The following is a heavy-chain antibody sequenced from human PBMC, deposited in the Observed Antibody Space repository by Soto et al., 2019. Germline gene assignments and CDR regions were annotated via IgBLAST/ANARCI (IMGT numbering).Heavy chain of an antibody. D-gene: IGHD5-12*01. V-gene: IGHV4-59*01. CDR2: IFYSGST. Sequence: VQLQESGPGLVKPSETLSLTCAVSGDSIRSNYWYWIGQPPGQGLEWIGYIFYSGSTYYNPSLKSRVTISLDTSENQFCLKLSSVSAADTAVYYCSVGPWLQGAFHIWGQGTMVTVSS. J-gene: IGHJ3*02. CDR1: GDSIRSNY. CDR3: SVGPWLQGAFHI.